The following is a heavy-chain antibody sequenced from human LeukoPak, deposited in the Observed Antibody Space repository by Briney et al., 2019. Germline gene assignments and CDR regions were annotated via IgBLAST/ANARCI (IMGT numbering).Heavy chain of an antibody. D-gene: IGHD3-9*01. CDR2: ISYDGSNK. Sequence: GGSLRLSCAASGFTFSSYAMHWVRQAPGKGLEWVAVISYDGSNKYYADSVKGRFTISRDNSKNTLYLQMNSLRAEDTAVYYCAREGEGRGYDILTGYPPSDYWGQGNPGHRLL. CDR3: AREGEGRGYDILTGYPPSDY. CDR1: GFTFSSYA. V-gene: IGHV3-30-3*01. J-gene: IGHJ4*02.